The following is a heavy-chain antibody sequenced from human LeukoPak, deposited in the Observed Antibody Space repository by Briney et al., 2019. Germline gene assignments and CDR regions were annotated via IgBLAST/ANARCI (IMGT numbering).Heavy chain of an antibody. CDR2: INPNSGGT. V-gene: IGHV1-2*02. Sequence: GASVKVSRKASGYTFTGYYMHWVRQAPGQGLEWMGWINPNSGGTNYAQKFQGRVTMTRDTSISTAYMELSRLRSDDTAVYYCARDGGGRELLLLLFDYWGQGTLVTVSS. CDR3: ARDGGGRELLLLLFDY. CDR1: GYTFTGYY. D-gene: IGHD1-26*01. J-gene: IGHJ4*02.